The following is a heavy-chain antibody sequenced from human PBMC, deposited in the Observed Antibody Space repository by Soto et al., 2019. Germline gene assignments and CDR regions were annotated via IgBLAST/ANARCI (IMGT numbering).Heavy chain of an antibody. CDR2: IYHSGST. V-gene: IGHV4-4*02. J-gene: IGHJ1*01. CDR3: ARGTSRSGYCSGWYGSGEYFQH. D-gene: IGHD6-19*01. Sequence: QVQLQESGPGLVKPSGTLSRTCAVSSGSISSSNWWSWVRQPTGKGLEWMGEIYHSGSTNYNPSLKSRVTISVDKSKNQFSLKLSSVTAADTPVYYCARGTSRSGYCSGWYGSGEYFQHWGQGTLVTVSS. CDR1: SGSISSSNW.